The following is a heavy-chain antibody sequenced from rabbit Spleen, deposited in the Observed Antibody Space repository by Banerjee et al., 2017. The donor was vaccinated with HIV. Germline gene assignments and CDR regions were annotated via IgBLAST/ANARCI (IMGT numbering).Heavy chain of an antibody. Sequence: QEQLEESGGDLVKPGASLTLTCTASEFSFSSGYLMCWVRQAPGKGLEWIACIYPGSSGITYDASWSKGRFTSSKTSSTTMTLQMTMLTAADTATDFCARGSAAITMVIIGFYLNLWGPGTLVTVS. CDR1: EFSFSSGYL. J-gene: IGHJ4*01. CDR3: ARGSAAITMVIIGFYLNL. D-gene: IGHD2-1*01. CDR2: IYPGSSGIT. V-gene: IGHV1S45*01.